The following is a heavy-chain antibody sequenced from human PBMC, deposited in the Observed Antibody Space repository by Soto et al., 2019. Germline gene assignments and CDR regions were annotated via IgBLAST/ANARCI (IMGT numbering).Heavy chain of an antibody. CDR1: GYSISSGYY. CDR3: AREDSTSGCLDY. Sequence: PSETLSLTCAVSGYSISSGYYWGWIRQPPGKGLEWIGSIYHSGSTYYDPSLKSRVTISVDTSKNQFSLKLSSVTAADTAVYYCAREDSTSGCLDYWGQGTLVTVSS. J-gene: IGHJ4*02. CDR2: IYHSGST. V-gene: IGHV4-38-2*01. D-gene: IGHD2-2*01.